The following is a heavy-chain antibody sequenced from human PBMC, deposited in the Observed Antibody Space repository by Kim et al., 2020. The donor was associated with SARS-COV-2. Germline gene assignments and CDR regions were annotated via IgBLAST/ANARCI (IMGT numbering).Heavy chain of an antibody. CDR3: AREVEGMVRRGGMDV. V-gene: IGHV4-31*03. D-gene: IGHD3-10*01. Sequence: SETLSLTCTVSGCSISSCGYYWIWIRQHPGKGLEWIGYIYYSGSTYYNPSLKSRVTISVDTSKTQFSLKLSSVTAADTAVYYFAREVEGMVRRGGMDVWGQGTTVTVSS. CDR1: GCSISSCGYY. CDR2: IYYSGST. J-gene: IGHJ6*01.